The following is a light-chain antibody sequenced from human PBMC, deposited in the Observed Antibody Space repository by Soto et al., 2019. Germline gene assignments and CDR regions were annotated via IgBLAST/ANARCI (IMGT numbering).Light chain of an antibody. CDR2: ATS. Sequence: AIQMTQSPSSLSASVGDRVTITCRASQGIRNDLGWYQQKPGKAPNLLIYATSSLQGGVPSRFSGSGSGTDFTLTISSLEPEDFAVYYCHQRNNWPITFGQGTRLEIK. V-gene: IGKV1-6*01. CDR1: QGIRND. CDR3: HQRNNWPIT. J-gene: IGKJ5*01.